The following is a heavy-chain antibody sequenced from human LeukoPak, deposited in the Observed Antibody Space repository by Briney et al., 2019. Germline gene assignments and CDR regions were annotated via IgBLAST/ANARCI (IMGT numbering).Heavy chain of an antibody. D-gene: IGHD3-10*01. Sequence: GGSLRLSCAASGFTFSTYAMSWVRQAPGKGLEWVSAISGSGGSTYYADSVKGRFTISRDNSKNTLYLQMNSLRAEDTAVYYCAKDIRMVRGVIITPFDYWGQGTLVTVSS. CDR1: GFTFSTYA. CDR2: ISGSGGST. CDR3: AKDIRMVRGVIITPFDY. V-gene: IGHV3-23*01. J-gene: IGHJ4*02.